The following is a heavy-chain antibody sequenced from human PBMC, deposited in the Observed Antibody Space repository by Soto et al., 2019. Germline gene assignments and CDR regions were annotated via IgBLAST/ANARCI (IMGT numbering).Heavy chain of an antibody. CDR1: GFTFSSYA. CDR2: ISGSGGST. D-gene: IGHD2-15*01. J-gene: IGHJ4*02. CDR3: AKGRGLWDCSGGSCYTPDSFDY. V-gene: IGHV3-23*01. Sequence: EVQLLESGGGLVQPGGSLRLSCAASGFTFSSYAMSWVRQAPGKGLEWVSAISGSGGSTYYADSVKGRFTISRDNSKNTLYLQMNSLRAEDTAVYYCAKGRGLWDCSGGSCYTPDSFDYWGQGTLVTVSS.